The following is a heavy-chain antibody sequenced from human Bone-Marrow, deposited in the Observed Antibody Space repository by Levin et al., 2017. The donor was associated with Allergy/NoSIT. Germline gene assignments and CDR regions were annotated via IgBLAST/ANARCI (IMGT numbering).Heavy chain of an antibody. CDR2: ILYDGNNK. J-gene: IGHJ5*02. D-gene: IGHD3-22*01. V-gene: IGHV3-33*05. CDR1: GFTFSRYG. Sequence: AGGSLRLSCAASGFTFSRYGMHWVRQAPGKGLEWVAAILYDGNNKYYADSVKGRFTISRDNSKNTMYLQMSSLRAEDTAVYFCARDRNYYDSRGYSQGWSDTWGQGTLVTVSS. CDR3: ARDRNYYDSRGYSQGWSDT.